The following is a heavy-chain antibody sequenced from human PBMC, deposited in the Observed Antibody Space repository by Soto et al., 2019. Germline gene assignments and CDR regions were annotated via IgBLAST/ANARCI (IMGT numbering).Heavy chain of an antibody. J-gene: IGHJ4*02. Sequence: EVQVLESGGGLVQPGGSLRLSCAASGFTFSSTAMSWVRQVPGKELEWVSAMSGSGGSTYYADSVKGRFTISRDNSKNTLYLQMNNLRAEDTAVYYCSRWSAYYFSSVSFDYWGQGTLVTVSS. D-gene: IGHD3-10*01. CDR1: GFTFSSTA. V-gene: IGHV3-23*01. CDR2: MSGSGGST. CDR3: SRWSAYYFSSVSFDY.